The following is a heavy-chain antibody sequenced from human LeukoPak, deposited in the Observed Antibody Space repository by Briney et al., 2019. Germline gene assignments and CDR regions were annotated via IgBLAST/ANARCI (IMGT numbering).Heavy chain of an antibody. CDR2: ISYDGSNK. V-gene: IGHV3-30*18. Sequence: GGSLRLSCATSEFTFSDHHMDWVRQAPGKGLEWVAVISYDGSNKYYADSVKGRFTISRDNSKNTLYLQMNSLRAEDTGVYYCAKDLSSGSRRAYWGQGTLVTVSS. D-gene: IGHD6-19*01. CDR1: EFTFSDHH. CDR3: AKDLSSGSRRAY. J-gene: IGHJ4*02.